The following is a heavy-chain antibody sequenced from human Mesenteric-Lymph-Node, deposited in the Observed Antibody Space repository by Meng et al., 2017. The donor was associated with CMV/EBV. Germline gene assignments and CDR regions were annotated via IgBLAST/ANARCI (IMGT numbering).Heavy chain of an antibody. J-gene: IGHJ6*02. CDR1: GGSLGGDY. Sequence: GGSLGGDYWGWIRQHTGEGLEWIGEIKHSRSTNYNTSLKSRVTISVDTSKNQFSLKLSSVTAADTAVYYCARPTGIAAAGTFVFYVWGQGTMVTVSS. CDR3: ARPTGIAAAGTFVFYV. V-gene: IGHV4-34*01. D-gene: IGHD6-13*01. CDR2: IKHSRST.